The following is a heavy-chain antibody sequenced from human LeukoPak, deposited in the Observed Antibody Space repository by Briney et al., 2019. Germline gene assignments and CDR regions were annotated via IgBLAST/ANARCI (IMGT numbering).Heavy chain of an antibody. D-gene: IGHD3-3*01. Sequence: GGSLRLSCAASGFTFTSSRMNWVRQAPGKGLEWVSSISSSTIYKYYADSVEGRFTISRDNAKNSLYLQMNSLRAEDTAVYYCAGHGHYDFWRELYYYCYYMDVWGKGTAVTVSS. V-gene: IGHV3-21*01. J-gene: IGHJ6*03. CDR3: AGHGHYDFWRELYYYCYYMDV. CDR1: GFTFTSSR. CDR2: ISSSTIYK.